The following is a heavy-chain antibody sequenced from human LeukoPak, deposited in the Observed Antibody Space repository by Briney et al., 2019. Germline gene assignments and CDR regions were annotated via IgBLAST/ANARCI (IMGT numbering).Heavy chain of an antibody. CDR3: AKGGYTYGGRLFDY. CDR2: ISGDGGAT. V-gene: IGHV3-43*02. J-gene: IGHJ4*02. D-gene: IGHD5-18*01. CDR1: GFTFDDYV. Sequence: GGSLRLSCAASGFTFDDYVMHWVRQAPGKGLEWVSLISGDGGATYYADSAKGRFTISRDNGRKSLYLQMHSLRTEDTALYYCAKGGYTYGGRLFDYWGQGTLVTVSS.